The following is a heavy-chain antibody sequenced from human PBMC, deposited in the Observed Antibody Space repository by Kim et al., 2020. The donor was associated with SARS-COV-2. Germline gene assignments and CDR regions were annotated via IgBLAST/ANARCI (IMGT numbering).Heavy chain of an antibody. CDR2: ITKSSTTI. J-gene: IGHJ3*02. D-gene: IGHD3-16*01. CDR3: VRDGMGGACDI. CDR1: GFTFSAYD. V-gene: IGHV3-48*02. Sequence: GGSLRLSCATSGFTFSAYDMNWVRRAPGKGLEWLSFITKSSTTIDYANSVKGRFTISRDNAKNSLYLQMNSLRDEDTALYYCVRDGMGGACDIWGQGTMVTVSS.